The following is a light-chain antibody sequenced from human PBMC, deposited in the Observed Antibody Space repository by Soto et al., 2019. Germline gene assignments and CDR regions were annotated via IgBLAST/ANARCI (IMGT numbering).Light chain of an antibody. CDR2: EVR. CDR3: SSYAGSDSFV. J-gene: IGLJ1*01. V-gene: IGLV2-8*01. CDR1: SSDIGGYDH. Sequence: QSALTQPPSASGSPGQSVTISCTGTSSDIGGYDHVSWYRQDPGKAPKVMIYEVRERPSGVPDRFSGSKSDNTASLTVSGLQAEDEADYYCSSYAGSDSFVFGTGTKLTVL.